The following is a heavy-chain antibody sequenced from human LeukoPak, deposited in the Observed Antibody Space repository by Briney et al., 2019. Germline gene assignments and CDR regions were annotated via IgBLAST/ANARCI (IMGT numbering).Heavy chain of an antibody. V-gene: IGHV3-23*01. CDR1: GITLSNYG. Sequence: PGGSLRLSCAVSGITLSNYGMSWVRQAPGKGLEWVSGISGSGGNTYYADSVKGRFTISRDNSKNTLYLQMNSLRAEDTAVYYCARSVMVRGVISYYFDYWGQGTLVTVSS. CDR3: ARSVMVRGVISYYFDY. D-gene: IGHD3-10*01. J-gene: IGHJ4*02. CDR2: ISGSGGNT.